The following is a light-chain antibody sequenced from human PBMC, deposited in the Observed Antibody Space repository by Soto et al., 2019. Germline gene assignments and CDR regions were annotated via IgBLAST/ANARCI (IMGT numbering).Light chain of an antibody. CDR1: QSFNSIY. J-gene: IGKJ1*01. Sequence: EIVLTQSPGTLSLSPGERATLSCRASQSFNSIYLAWDQQKPGQAPRLFIYEASNRAAGIPARFSGSGSGTDFTLTISRLEPEDFAVYYCQQCNSWPQWTFGPGTKVDIK. CDR2: EAS. V-gene: IGKV3-11*01. CDR3: QQCNSWPQWT.